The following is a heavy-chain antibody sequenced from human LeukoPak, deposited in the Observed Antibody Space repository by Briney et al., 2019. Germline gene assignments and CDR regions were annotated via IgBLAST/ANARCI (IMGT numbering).Heavy chain of an antibody. CDR1: GYTFTSYD. D-gene: IGHD4-17*01. Sequence: ASVKVSCKASGYTFTSYDINWVRQATGQGLEWMGWMNPNSGNTGYAQKFQGWVTMTRDTSISTAYMELSRLRSDDTAVYYCARGPATVTTWGAFDIWGQGTMVTVSS. CDR3: ARGPATVTTWGAFDI. V-gene: IGHV1-8*01. CDR2: MNPNSGNT. J-gene: IGHJ3*02.